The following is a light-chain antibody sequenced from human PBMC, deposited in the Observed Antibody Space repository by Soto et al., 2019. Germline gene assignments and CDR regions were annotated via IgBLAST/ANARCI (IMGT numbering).Light chain of an antibody. CDR3: SSYTTTTRL. Sequence: QLVLTQPASVSGSPGQSITISCTGTSSDIGSNNYVSWFQQRPGKVPTLIIYEVSNRPSGVSTHFSGSKSGNTASLTISGLLPEDEAEYYCSSYTTTTRLFGGGTKLTVL. CDR2: EVS. J-gene: IGLJ3*02. V-gene: IGLV2-14*01. CDR1: SSDIGSNNY.